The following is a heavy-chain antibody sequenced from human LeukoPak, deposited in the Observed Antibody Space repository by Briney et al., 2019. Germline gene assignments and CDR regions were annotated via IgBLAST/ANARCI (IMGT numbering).Heavy chain of an antibody. V-gene: IGHV3-7*01. D-gene: IGHD3-22*01. Sequence: GGSMTLSCAPSGLIFGSYWMSWVRQAPGRGLEWVAKIKKEGSEKIYVNSVEGRFTISRDNAKNSLYLKMNRLRAEDTAVYYCARGGYYYDSSGYYDYWGQGTLVTVSS. CDR1: GLIFGSYW. J-gene: IGHJ4*02. CDR2: IKKEGSEK. CDR3: ARGGYYYDSSGYYDY.